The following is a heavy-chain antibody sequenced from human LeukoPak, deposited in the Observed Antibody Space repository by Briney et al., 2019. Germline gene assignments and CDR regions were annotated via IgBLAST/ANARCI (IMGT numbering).Heavy chain of an antibody. J-gene: IGHJ6*03. CDR2: INPNSGAT. CDR3: ARVRDGDYSSMDV. V-gene: IGHV1-2*02. CDR1: GYTFTGYY. Sequence: ASVKVSCKASGYTFTGYYMHWVRQAPGQGLEWMGWINPNSGATNYAQKFQGRVTMTRDTSISTAYMELSRLRSDDTAVYYCARVRDGDYSSMDVWGKGTTVTISS. D-gene: IGHD4-17*01.